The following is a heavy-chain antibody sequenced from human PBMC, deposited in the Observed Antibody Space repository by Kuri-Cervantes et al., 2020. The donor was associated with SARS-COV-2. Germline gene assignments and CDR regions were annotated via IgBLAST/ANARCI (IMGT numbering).Heavy chain of an antibody. V-gene: IGHV3-23*01. CDR3: AKPRAASLEWLLRTHFDY. D-gene: IGHD3-3*01. Sequence: GESLKISCAASGFTFSSYAMSWVRQAPGKGLEWVSAISGSGGSTYYADSVKGWFTISRDNSKNTLYLQMNSLRAEDTAVYYCAKPRAASLEWLLRTHFDYWGQGTLVTVSS. J-gene: IGHJ4*02. CDR1: GFTFSSYA. CDR2: ISGSGGST.